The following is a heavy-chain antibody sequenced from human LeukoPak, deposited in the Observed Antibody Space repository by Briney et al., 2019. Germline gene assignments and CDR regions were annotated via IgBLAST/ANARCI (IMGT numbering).Heavy chain of an antibody. CDR1: GFAFNFYA. CDR2: INANGINT. V-gene: IGHV3-23*01. J-gene: IGHJ5*02. CDR3: ARDQPGGWFFA. D-gene: IGHD6-19*01. Sequence: PGGSLRLSCAASGFAFNFYAMSWVRQAPGKGLQWVSTINANGINTYYEDSVRGRFTISRDNSKNTLYLQMNSLRAEDTAVYYCARDQPGGWFFAWGQGTLVTVSS.